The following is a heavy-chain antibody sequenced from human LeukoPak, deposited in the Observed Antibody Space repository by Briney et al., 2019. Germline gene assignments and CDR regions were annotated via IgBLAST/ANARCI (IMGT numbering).Heavy chain of an antibody. Sequence: ASVKVSCKASGYTFTSYGISWVRQAPGQGLEWMGWISAYNGNTNYAQKLQGRVTMTTDTSTSTAYMELSSLRSEDTAVYYCARAYDILTGYFPLGFDYWGQGTLVTVSS. CDR3: ARAYDILTGYFPLGFDY. CDR1: GYTFTSYG. D-gene: IGHD3-9*01. J-gene: IGHJ4*02. V-gene: IGHV1-18*01. CDR2: ISAYNGNT.